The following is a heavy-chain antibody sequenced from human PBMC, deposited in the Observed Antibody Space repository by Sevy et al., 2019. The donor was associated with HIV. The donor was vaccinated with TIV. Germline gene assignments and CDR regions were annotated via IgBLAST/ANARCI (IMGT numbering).Heavy chain of an antibody. CDR1: GFTFSSYA. Sequence: GGSLRLSCAASGFTFSSYAMSWVRQAPGKGLEWVSAISGGGGSTYYADSVKSRFTISRDNSKNTLYLQMNSLRAEDTAVYYCAKDHPSSSWPSPFDYWGQGTLVTVSS. V-gene: IGHV3-23*01. J-gene: IGHJ4*02. D-gene: IGHD6-13*01. CDR2: ISGGGGST. CDR3: AKDHPSSSWPSPFDY.